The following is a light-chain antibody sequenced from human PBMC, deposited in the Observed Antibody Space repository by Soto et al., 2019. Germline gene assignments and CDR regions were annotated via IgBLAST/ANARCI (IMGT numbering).Light chain of an antibody. CDR2: GAS. CDR1: QSLGTN. V-gene: IGKV3-15*01. Sequence: EIEMTQYPATLSVSPGERGTLSCRASQSLGTNLAWFQQKPGQVPRLLIHGASTRATGIPARFSGSGSGTDFTLTISSLQSEDFAVYYCQQYNQWPRTFGQGTKV. J-gene: IGKJ1*01. CDR3: QQYNQWPRT.